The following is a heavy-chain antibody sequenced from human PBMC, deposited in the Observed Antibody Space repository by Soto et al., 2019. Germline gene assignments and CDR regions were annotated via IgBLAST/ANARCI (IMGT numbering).Heavy chain of an antibody. CDR1: GLTFSSYA. Sequence: PXESLRLSCAASGLTFSSYAMSWVRQAPGKGLEWVSAISGSGGSTYYADSVKGRFTISRDNSKNTLYLQMNSLGAEDTAVYYCAKDGTRSTSCYSNWFDPWGQGTLVTVSS. D-gene: IGHD2-2*02. CDR3: AKDGTRSTSCYSNWFDP. J-gene: IGHJ5*02. V-gene: IGHV3-23*01. CDR2: ISGSGGST.